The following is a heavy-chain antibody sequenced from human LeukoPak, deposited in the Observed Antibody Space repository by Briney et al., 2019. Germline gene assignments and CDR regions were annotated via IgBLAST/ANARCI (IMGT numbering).Heavy chain of an antibody. CDR2: VSAYNGNT. J-gene: IGHJ3*02. CDR3: ARGLLTARARDAFDI. CDR1: GYTFTTYG. V-gene: IGHV1-18*01. Sequence: GASVKVSCKASGYTFTTYGISWVRQAPGQGLEWMGWVSAYNGNTNYAQKLQGRVTMTTDTSANTAYMELGSLRSDDTAVYYCARGLLTARARDAFDIWGRGTMVTVSS. D-gene: IGHD7-27*01.